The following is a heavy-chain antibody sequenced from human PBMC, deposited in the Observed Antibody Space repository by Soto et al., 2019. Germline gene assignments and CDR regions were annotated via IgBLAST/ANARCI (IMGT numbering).Heavy chain of an antibody. CDR3: ARGSEYQLLSAGGWFDP. D-gene: IGHD2-2*01. V-gene: IGHV1-8*01. CDR1: GYTFTSYD. Sequence: ASVKVSCKASGYTFTSYDINWVRQATGQGLEWMGWMNPNSGDTGYAQKFQGRVTMTRNTSISTAYMELSSLRSEDTAVYYCARGSEYQLLSAGGWFDPWGQGTLVTVSS. J-gene: IGHJ5*02. CDR2: MNPNSGDT.